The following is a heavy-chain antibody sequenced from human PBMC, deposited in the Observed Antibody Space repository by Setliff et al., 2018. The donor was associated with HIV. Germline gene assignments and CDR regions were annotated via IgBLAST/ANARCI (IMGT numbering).Heavy chain of an antibody. CDR3: ARVPGRDYYDTSGDFDY. Sequence: NPSETLSLTCTVSGGSITSSDYYWDWIRQPPGKGLEWIGTMYYGERPYYNPSLTSRVTISVDRSKNQLSLKVNSVTAADTAVYYCARVPGRDYYDTSGDFDYWGLGTLVTVSS. D-gene: IGHD3-22*01. CDR1: GGSITSSDYY. V-gene: IGHV4-39*07. J-gene: IGHJ4*02. CDR2: MYYGERP.